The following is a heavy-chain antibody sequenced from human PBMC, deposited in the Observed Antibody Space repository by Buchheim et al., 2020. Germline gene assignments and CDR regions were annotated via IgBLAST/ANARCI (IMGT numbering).Heavy chain of an antibody. D-gene: IGHD3-22*01. CDR2: IFHSGST. CDR3: ARDLVYYDRGGDAFDI. Sequence: QVQLQESGPGLVKPSETLSLTCTVSGGSIGSYYWNWIRQPPGKGLEWIGYIFHSGSTKYNPSLKSRLTMSVDTSKDQFSLMLSSLTAADTAVYYCARDLVYYDRGGDAFDIWGQGT. J-gene: IGHJ3*02. V-gene: IGHV4-59*01. CDR1: GGSIGSYY.